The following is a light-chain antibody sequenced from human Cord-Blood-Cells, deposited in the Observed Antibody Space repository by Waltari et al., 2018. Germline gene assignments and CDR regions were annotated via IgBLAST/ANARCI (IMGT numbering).Light chain of an antibody. CDR2: DAS. CDR1: QSVSSY. Sequence: EIVLTQSPATLSLSPGERATLSCRASQSVSSYLAWYQQKPGQAPRLLIYDASNRATGYPASFSGSGSGTDFTLTISRLEPEDFAVYYCQPRSNWPRTFGQGTRLAIK. J-gene: IGKJ5*01. CDR3: QPRSNWPRT. V-gene: IGKV3-11*01.